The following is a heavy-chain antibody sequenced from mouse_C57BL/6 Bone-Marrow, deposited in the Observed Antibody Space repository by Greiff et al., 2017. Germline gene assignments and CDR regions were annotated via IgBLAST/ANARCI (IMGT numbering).Heavy chain of an antibody. CDR1: GYAFTNYL. V-gene: IGHV1-54*01. D-gene: IGHD1-1*01. CDR3: AREGIYYYGSSYGGFAY. CDR2: INPGSGGT. J-gene: IGHJ3*01. Sequence: QVQLQQSGAELVRPGTSVKVSCKASGYAFTNYLIEWVKQRPGQGLEWIGVINPGSGGTNSNEKFKGKATLTADKSSSTAYMQLSSLTSEDSAVYFCAREGIYYYGSSYGGFAYWGQGTLVTVSA.